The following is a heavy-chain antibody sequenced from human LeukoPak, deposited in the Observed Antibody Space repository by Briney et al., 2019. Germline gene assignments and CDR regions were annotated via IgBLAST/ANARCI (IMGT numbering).Heavy chain of an antibody. J-gene: IGHJ5*02. CDR1: GYTFTSYG. D-gene: IGHD6-13*01. CDR2: ISAYNGNT. V-gene: IGHV1-18*01. Sequence: ASVKVSCKASGYTFTSYGISWVRQAPGQGLEWMGWISAYNGNTNYAQKLQGRVTMTTDTSTSTAYMELRSLRSDDTAVYYCARDRTYSSSWYDWFDPWGQGTLVTVSS. CDR3: ARDRTYSSSWYDWFDP.